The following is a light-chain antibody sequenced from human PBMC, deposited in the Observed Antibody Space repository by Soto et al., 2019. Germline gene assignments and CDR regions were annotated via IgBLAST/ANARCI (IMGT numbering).Light chain of an antibody. V-gene: IGLV2-14*01. Sequence: QSALTQPASVSGSHGQSITISCTGPSSDVGGYNYVSWYQQHPGKAPKLMIYEVSNRPSGVSNRFSGSKSGNTASLTISGLQAEDEADYYCSSYTSSSTLGVFGGGPQLTVL. CDR1: SSDVGGYNY. CDR2: EVS. J-gene: IGLJ3*02. CDR3: SSYTSSSTLGV.